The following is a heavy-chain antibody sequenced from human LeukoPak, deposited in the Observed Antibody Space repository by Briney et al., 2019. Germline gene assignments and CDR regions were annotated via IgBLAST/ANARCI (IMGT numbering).Heavy chain of an antibody. D-gene: IGHD5-18*01. J-gene: IGHJ4*02. CDR2: ISSTGTYI. CDR1: GFAFSDDS. V-gene: IGHV3-21*01. Sequence: GGSLRLSCVASGFAFSDDSMNWVRQPPGKGLEWVSSISSTGTYIYYADSVKGRFTISRDNARNSLFLQMNNLRVDDSAVYYCAREYTAMAYDYWGQGNLVTVSS. CDR3: AREYTAMAYDY.